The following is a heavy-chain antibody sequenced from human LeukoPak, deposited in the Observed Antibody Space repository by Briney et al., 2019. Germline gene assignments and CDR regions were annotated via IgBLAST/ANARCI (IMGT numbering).Heavy chain of an antibody. J-gene: IGHJ4*02. V-gene: IGHV3-73*01. CDR2: IRSKANSYAT. Sequence: PGGSLRLSCAASGFTFSGSAMHWVSQASGKGLEWVGRIRSKANSYATAYAASVKGRFTISRDDSKNTAYLQMNSLKTEDTAVYYCTASVLYVDTAMEIDYWGQGTLVTVSS. D-gene: IGHD5-18*01. CDR3: TASVLYVDTAMEIDY. CDR1: GFTFSGSA.